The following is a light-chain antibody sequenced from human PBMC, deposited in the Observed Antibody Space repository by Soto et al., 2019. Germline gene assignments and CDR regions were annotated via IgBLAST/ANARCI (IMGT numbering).Light chain of an antibody. CDR2: EVT. V-gene: IGLV2-14*01. J-gene: IGLJ2*01. CDR3: AAWDDSLDGHLV. CDR1: RSDVGAYNY. Sequence: QSALTQPASVSGSPGQSIAISCTGTRSDVGAYNYVSWYQQHPGKAPKLMISEVTNRPSGVSDRFSGSKSGNTASLTISGLRSEDEADYYCAAWDDSLDGHLVFGGGTKLTVL.